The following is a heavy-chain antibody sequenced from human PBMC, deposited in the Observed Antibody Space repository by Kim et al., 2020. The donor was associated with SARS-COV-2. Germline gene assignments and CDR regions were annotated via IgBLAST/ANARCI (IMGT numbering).Heavy chain of an antibody. CDR2: T. V-gene: IGHV3-23*01. CDR3: AKDQRGTVTKS. Sequence: TYYADSVNGRFTISRDSSKNTLYLQMNSLRAEDTAVYYCAKDQRGTVTKSWGQGALVTVSS. J-gene: IGHJ4*02. D-gene: IGHD4-17*01.